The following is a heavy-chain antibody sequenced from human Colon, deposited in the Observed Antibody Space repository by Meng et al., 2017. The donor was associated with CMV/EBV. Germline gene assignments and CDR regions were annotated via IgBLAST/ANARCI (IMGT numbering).Heavy chain of an antibody. J-gene: IGHJ4*02. CDR3: ARVDDDDGTGSSYRHLDH. D-gene: IGHD3-10*01. CDR1: GSSIKANYY. V-gene: IGHV3-7*01. CDR2: IKEDGSER. Sequence: GGSLRLSCTVSGSSIKANYYWGWVRQAPGKGLEWVATIKEDGSERSYVDSVKGRFTISRDNARNSLYLQMNSLRAEDTAVYYCARVDDDDGTGSSYRHLDHWGQGTLVTVSS.